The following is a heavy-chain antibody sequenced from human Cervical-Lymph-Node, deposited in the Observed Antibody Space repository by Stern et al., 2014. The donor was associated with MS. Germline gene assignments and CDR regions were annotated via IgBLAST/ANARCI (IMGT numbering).Heavy chain of an antibody. CDR3: AGGGDCSSTSCYLQGASYFDY. Sequence: VQLEESGPGLVKPSGTLSLTCTASGGPISSYYWSWIRQPPGKGLEWIGYISYSGSTNYNPSLKSRGTISVANSKNPFSLNMSPVTAADTAVYYCAGGGDCSSTSCYLQGASYFDYWGQGTLVTVSS. J-gene: IGHJ4*02. CDR1: GGPISSYY. D-gene: IGHD2-2*01. V-gene: IGHV4-59*01. CDR2: ISYSGST.